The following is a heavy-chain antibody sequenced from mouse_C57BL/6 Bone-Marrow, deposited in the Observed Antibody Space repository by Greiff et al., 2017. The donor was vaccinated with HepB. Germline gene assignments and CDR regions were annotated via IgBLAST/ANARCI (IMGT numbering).Heavy chain of an antibody. CDR2: IWRGGST. Sequence: VQLQQSGPGLVQPSQSLSITCTVSGFSLTSYGVHWVRQSPGKGLEWLGVIWRGGSTDYNAAFMSRLSITKDNSKSQVFFKMNSLQADDTAIYYCAIYYDYDGWYFDVWGTGTTFTVSS. V-gene: IGHV2-5*01. CDR3: AIYYDYDGWYFDV. CDR1: GFSLTSYG. J-gene: IGHJ1*03. D-gene: IGHD2-4*01.